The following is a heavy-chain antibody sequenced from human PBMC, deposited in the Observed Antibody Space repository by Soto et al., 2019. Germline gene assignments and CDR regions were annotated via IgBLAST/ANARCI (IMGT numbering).Heavy chain of an antibody. D-gene: IGHD2-2*02. CDR3: ARISAVGLYRYYHYGMAF. Sequence: SETLSLTCAVYGGSFSGYYWSWIHQPPGKGLEWIGEINHSGSTNYNPSLKSRVTISVDTSKNQFSLKLSSVTAADTAVYYCARISAVGLYRYYHYGMAFWGQGSSVTVSS. J-gene: IGHJ6*02. CDR1: GGSFSGYY. CDR2: INHSGST. V-gene: IGHV4-34*01.